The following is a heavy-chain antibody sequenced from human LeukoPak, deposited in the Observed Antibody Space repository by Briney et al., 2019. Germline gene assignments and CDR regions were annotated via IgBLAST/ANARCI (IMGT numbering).Heavy chain of an antibody. CDR3: AKRGGSSSWYRSGMDV. CDR1: GFTFSGYG. CDR2: ISYDGSNK. V-gene: IGHV3-30*18. Sequence: PGRSLRLSCAASGFTFSGYGMHWVRQAPGKGLEWVAVISYDGSNKYYADSVKGRFTISRDNSKNTLYLQMNSLRAEDTAVYYCAKRGGSSSWYRSGMDVWGQGTTVTVSS. J-gene: IGHJ6*02. D-gene: IGHD6-13*01.